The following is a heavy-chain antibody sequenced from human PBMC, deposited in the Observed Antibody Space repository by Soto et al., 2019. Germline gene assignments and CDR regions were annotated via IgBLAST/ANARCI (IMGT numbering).Heavy chain of an antibody. Sequence: PGGSLRLSCAASGFTSSSYGMHWVRQAPGKGLEWVAVIWYDGSNKYYADSVKGRFTISRDNSKNTLYLQMNSLRAEDTAVYYCARTYYDFWSGYYTAYYYGMDVWGQGTTVTVSS. CDR2: IWYDGSNK. CDR3: ARTYYDFWSGYYTAYYYGMDV. V-gene: IGHV3-33*01. J-gene: IGHJ6*02. CDR1: GFTSSSYG. D-gene: IGHD3-3*01.